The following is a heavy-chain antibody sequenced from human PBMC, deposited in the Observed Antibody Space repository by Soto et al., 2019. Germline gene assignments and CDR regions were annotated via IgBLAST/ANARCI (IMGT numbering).Heavy chain of an antibody. V-gene: IGHV4-39*01. J-gene: IGHJ3*02. Sequence: PSETLSLTCTVSGGSISSSSYYWGWIRQPPGKGLEWIGSIYYSGSTYYNPSLKSRVTISVDTSKNQFSLKLSSVTAADTAVYYCASEVVVVAANAFDSWGQGTMVTVSS. CDR2: IYYSGST. CDR3: ASEVVVVAANAFDS. D-gene: IGHD2-15*01. CDR1: GGSISSSSYY.